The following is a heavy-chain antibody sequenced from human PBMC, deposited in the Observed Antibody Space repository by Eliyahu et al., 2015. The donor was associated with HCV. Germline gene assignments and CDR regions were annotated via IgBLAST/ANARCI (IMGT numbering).Heavy chain of an antibody. V-gene: IGHV3-11*01. CDR2: ISNSXTTI. CDR1: GFXFXDYY. D-gene: IGHD5-12*01. Sequence: QVQLVESGGGLVKPGGSLRLSCAASGFXFXDYYMTWIRQAPGKGLEWISYISNSXTTIYYADSVKGRFTISRDNAKNSLYLQMNSLRAEDTAVYYCAREDHSGYDLTYGVDVWGQGTTVTVSS. J-gene: IGHJ6*02. CDR3: AREDHSGYDLTYGVDV.